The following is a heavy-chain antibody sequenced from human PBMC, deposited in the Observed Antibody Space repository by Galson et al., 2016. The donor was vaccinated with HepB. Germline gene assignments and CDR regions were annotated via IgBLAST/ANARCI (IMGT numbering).Heavy chain of an antibody. Sequence: SLRLSCAASGFTFSTYDMNWVRQAPGKGLEWVSFISRGGDDKYYTDSLRGQFTISRDDAKNPLYLQINSLTVEDTAVYYCARGLRLRDSNVVVPPAPDYWGQGTLVTVSS. CDR2: ISRGGDDK. J-gene: IGHJ4*02. V-gene: IGHV3-21*06. CDR3: ARGLRLRDSNVVVPPAPDY. CDR1: GFTFSTYD. D-gene: IGHD2-2*01.